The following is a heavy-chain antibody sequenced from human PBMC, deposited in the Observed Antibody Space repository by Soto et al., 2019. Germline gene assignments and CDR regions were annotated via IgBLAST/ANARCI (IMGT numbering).Heavy chain of an antibody. J-gene: IGHJ4*02. V-gene: IGHV3-30*18. CDR1: GFTFSSYG. Sequence: QMQLVESGGGVVQPGRSLRLSCAASGFTFSSYGMHWVRQAPGKGLEWVAVISYDGSNKYYADSVKGRFTISRDNSKNTLYLQMNSLRAEGTAVYYCAKDQVRANSFVYWGQGTLVTVSS. CDR2: ISYDGSNK. D-gene: IGHD1-26*01. CDR3: AKDQVRANSFVY.